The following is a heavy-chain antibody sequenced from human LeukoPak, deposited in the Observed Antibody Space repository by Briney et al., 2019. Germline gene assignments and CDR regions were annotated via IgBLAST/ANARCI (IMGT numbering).Heavy chain of an antibody. CDR3: ARGGYYDSSGYYPFDF. Sequence: ASVKVSCKASGYTFTGYYMHWVRQAPGQGLEWVGWINPENGGTNYAQKFQGRLTMTRDTSIITAYMELSRLRSDDTAVYYCARGGYYDSSGYYPFDFWGQGTLVTVSS. D-gene: IGHD3-22*01. J-gene: IGHJ4*02. CDR1: GYTFTGYY. V-gene: IGHV1-2*02. CDR2: INPENGGT.